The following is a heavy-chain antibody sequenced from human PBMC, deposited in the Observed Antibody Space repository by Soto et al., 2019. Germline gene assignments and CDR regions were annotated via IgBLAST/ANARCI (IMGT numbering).Heavy chain of an antibody. Sequence: QVQLQQWGAGLLKPSETLSLTCAVYGGSFSGYYWSWIRQPPGKGLEWIGEINHSGSTNYNPSLKSRVAISVDTYKNQFSLKLSSVTAADTAVYYCARGSGYCSSTSCYVTYRYYYYYMDVWGKGTTVTVSS. CDR2: INHSGST. CDR3: ARGSGYCSSTSCYVTYRYYYYYMDV. CDR1: GGSFSGYY. V-gene: IGHV4-34*01. D-gene: IGHD2-2*03. J-gene: IGHJ6*03.